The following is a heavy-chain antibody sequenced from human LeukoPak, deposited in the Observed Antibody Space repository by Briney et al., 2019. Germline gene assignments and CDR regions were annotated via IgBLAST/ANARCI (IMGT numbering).Heavy chain of an antibody. CDR1: GFTFDDYG. J-gene: IGHJ4*02. CDR3: ARQGYYYDSSLGY. CDR2: INWNGGST. V-gene: IGHV3-20*04. D-gene: IGHD3-22*01. Sequence: GGSLRLSCAASGFTFDDYGMSWVRQAPGKGLEWVSGINWNGGSTGYADSVKGRFTISRDNSKNTLYLQMNSLRAEDTAVYYCARQGYYYDSSLGYWGQGTLVTVSS.